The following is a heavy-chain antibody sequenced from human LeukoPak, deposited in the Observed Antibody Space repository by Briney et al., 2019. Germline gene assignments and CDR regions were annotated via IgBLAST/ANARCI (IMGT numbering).Heavy chain of an antibody. CDR2: IYTSGST. Sequence: SQTLSLTRTVSGGSISSGSYYWSWIRQPAGKGLEWIGRIYTSGSTNYNPSLKSRVTISVDTSKNQFSLKLSSVTAADTAVYYCARDPGDGYNYDYWGQGTLVTVSS. V-gene: IGHV4-61*02. CDR1: GGSISSGSYY. CDR3: ARDPGDGYNYDY. D-gene: IGHD5-24*01. J-gene: IGHJ4*02.